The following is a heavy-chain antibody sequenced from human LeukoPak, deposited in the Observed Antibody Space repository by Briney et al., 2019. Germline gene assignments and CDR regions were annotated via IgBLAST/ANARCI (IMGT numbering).Heavy chain of an antibody. Sequence: GRSLRLSCAASGFIFDDYAMHWVRQAPGKGLVWVSHINGDGSKTGYADSVRGRFTISRDNAKNTLSLQMNSLRAEDTAVYYCARGGVTAATDYWGQGALVIVSS. CDR2: INGDGSKT. CDR3: ARGGVTAATDY. J-gene: IGHJ4*02. V-gene: IGHV3-74*01. D-gene: IGHD3-10*01. CDR1: GFIFDDYA.